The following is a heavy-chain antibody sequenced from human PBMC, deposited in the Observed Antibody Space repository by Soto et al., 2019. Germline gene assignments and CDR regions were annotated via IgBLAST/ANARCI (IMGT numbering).Heavy chain of an antibody. D-gene: IGHD6-13*01. Sequence: SETLSLTCSVSSDSMNSGGYYWSWIRQHPGKGLEWIGYIYYSGSTYYNPSLKSRVTISVDTSKNQFSLKLSSVTAADTAVYYCARDWYGNNWFDPWGQGTLVTVSS. J-gene: IGHJ5*02. V-gene: IGHV4-31*03. CDR3: ARDWYGNNWFDP. CDR2: IYYSGST. CDR1: SDSMNSGGYY.